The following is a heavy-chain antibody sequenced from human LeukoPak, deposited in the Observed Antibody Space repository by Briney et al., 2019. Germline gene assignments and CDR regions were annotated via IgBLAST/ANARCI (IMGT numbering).Heavy chain of an antibody. CDR1: GGSISSSGSY. D-gene: IGHD1-26*01. J-gene: IGHJ3*02. Sequence: SETLSLTCTVSGGSISSSGSYWGWIRQPPGKGLEWIGNIYYSGSTYYNPSLKSRVTISVDTSKNQFSLKLTSVTAADTAVFYCARRGSYDTLDIWGHGTMVTVSS. CDR3: ARRGSYDTLDI. V-gene: IGHV4-39*01. CDR2: IYYSGST.